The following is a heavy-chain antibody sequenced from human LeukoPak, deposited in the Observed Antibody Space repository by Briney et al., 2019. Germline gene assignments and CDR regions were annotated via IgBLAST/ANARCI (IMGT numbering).Heavy chain of an antibody. CDR1: GFTFSDFG. V-gene: IGHV3-30*03. D-gene: IGHD1-14*01. CDR3: ATTGFGSGGAFDI. J-gene: IGHJ3*02. Sequence: GRSLRLSCAASGFTFSDFGMHWVRQAPGKGLEWVAVISYDGSNKYYADSVKGRFTISRDNSKNTLYLQMNSLRAEDTAVYYCATTGFGSGGAFDIWGQGTMVTVSS. CDR2: ISYDGSNK.